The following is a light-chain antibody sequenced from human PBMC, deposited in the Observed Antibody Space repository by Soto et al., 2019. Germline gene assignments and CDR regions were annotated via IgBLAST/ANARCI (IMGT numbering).Light chain of an antibody. CDR2: GAS. CDR1: QSVNSNY. CDR3: QQYGTSPWT. J-gene: IGKJ1*01. V-gene: IGKV3-20*01. Sequence: EIVLTQSPGTLSLSPGERATLSFSASQSVNSNYLAWYQQKPGQAPRLLIYGASSRATGIPDRFTGGGSGTDFTLSISRLEPEDFAVYYCQQYGTSPWTFGQGTKVDIK.